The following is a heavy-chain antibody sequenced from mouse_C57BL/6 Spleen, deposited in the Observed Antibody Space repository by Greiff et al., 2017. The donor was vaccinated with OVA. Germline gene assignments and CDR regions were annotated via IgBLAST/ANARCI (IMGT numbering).Heavy chain of an antibody. V-gene: IGHV2-5*01. J-gene: IGHJ3*01. CDR2: IWRGGST. CDR1: GFSLTSYG. CDR3: AKNYGSSYEVWFAY. Sequence: VMLVESGPGLVQPSQSLSITCTVSGFSLTSYGVHWVRQSPGKGLEWLGVIWRGGSTDYNAAFMSRLSITKDNSKSQVFFKMNSLQADDTAIYYCAKNYGSSYEVWFAYWGQGTLVTVSA. D-gene: IGHD1-1*01.